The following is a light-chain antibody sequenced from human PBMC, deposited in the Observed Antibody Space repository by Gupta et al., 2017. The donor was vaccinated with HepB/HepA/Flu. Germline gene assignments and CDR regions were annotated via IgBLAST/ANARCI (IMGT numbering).Light chain of an antibody. J-gene: IGLJ2*01. V-gene: IGLV3-25*03. Sequence: SYELTQPSAVSVSPGQTARITCSGDTLSKQYAYWYQQKSGQAPVVVIYKDTERPSGIPERFSGSSSGTKVTLTISGVQAEDEADYFCQSSDTSGNYVIFGGGTKLTVL. CDR1: TLSKQY. CDR3: QSSDTSGNYVI. CDR2: KDT.